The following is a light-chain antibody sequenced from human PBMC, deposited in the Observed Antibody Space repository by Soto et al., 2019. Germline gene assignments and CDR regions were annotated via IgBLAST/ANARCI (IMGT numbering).Light chain of an antibody. J-gene: IGLJ3*02. CDR2: GNS. V-gene: IGLV1-40*01. CDR3: QSYDGGRSGWV. CDR1: SSNIGAGYD. Sequence: QSVLTQPPSVSGAPGQRVTISCTGTSSNIGAGYDVHWYQQLPGTAPKLLIYGNSNRPSGVPDRFSGSKSGTSASLAITGLQAEDEADYYCQSYDGGRSGWVFGGGTKLTVL.